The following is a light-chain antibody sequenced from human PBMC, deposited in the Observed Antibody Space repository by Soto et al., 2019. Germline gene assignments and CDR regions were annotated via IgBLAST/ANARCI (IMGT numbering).Light chain of an antibody. CDR1: QGIGDA. V-gene: IGKV1-6*01. CDR2: AAS. Sequence: QMSQSPSALSESVGDSVTITCRASQGIGDALGWYQQKQGKAPKXXIYAASTLQSGVPSRFSGSGSGTEFTLTISSLQPEDVATYDCLQDYNYPLTFGGGTKVDIK. CDR3: LQDYNYPLT. J-gene: IGKJ4*01.